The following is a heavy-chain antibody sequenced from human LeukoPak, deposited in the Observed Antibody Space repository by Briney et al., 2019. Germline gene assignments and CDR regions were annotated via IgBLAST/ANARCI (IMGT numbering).Heavy chain of an antibody. CDR2: INHSGST. CDR3: ARLNYYGSGSHDY. CDR1: GGSFSGYY. V-gene: IGHV4-34*01. D-gene: IGHD3-10*01. Sequence: SQTLSLTCAVYGGSFSGYYWSWIRQPPGKGLEWIGEINHSGSTNYNPSLKSRVTTSVDTSKNQFSLKLSSVTAADTAVYYCARLNYYGSGSHDYWGQGTLVTVSS. J-gene: IGHJ4*02.